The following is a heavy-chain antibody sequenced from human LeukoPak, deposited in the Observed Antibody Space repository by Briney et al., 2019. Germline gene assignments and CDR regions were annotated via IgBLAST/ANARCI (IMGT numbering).Heavy chain of an antibody. D-gene: IGHD5-12*01. Sequence: GASVKVTCKASGYTFTSYYMHWVRQAPGQGLEWMGIINPSGGSTSYAQKCQGRVTMTRDTSTSTVYMELSSLRSEDTAVYYCARERRVATTPNYYYYMDVWGKGTTVTISS. V-gene: IGHV1-46*01. CDR1: GYTFTSYY. CDR3: ARERRVATTPNYYYYMDV. J-gene: IGHJ6*03. CDR2: INPSGGST.